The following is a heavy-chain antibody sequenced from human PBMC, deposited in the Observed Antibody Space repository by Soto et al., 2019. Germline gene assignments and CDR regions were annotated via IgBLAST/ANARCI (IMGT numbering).Heavy chain of an antibody. CDR2: IYWDDDK. Sequence: QITLKESGPTLVKPTQTLTLTCTFPGFPFSSIGEAVGWIRQPPGKALEWLALIYWDDDKSYTPSLKSSLTSTKNTSENQLVLTMTNMDPVNTATYYCVQSRWGGDCLQCSSSPSYYGLDVWGPATTVSVSS. CDR1: GFPFSSIGEA. D-gene: IGHD2-21*02. V-gene: IGHV2-5*02. CDR3: VQSRWGGDCLQCSSSPSYYGLDV. J-gene: IGHJ6*02.